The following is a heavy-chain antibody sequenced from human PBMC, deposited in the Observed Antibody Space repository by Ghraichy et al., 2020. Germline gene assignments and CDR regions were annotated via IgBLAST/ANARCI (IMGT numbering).Heavy chain of an antibody. Sequence: SLNISCAASGFTFSSYGMHWVRQAPGKGLEWVAVISYDGSNKYYADSVKGRFTISRDNSKNTLYLQMNSLRAEDTAVYYCAKDLEYGDYVEGGAFDIWGQGTMVTVSS. CDR1: GFTFSSYG. CDR2: ISYDGSNK. CDR3: AKDLEYGDYVEGGAFDI. V-gene: IGHV3-30*18. J-gene: IGHJ3*02. D-gene: IGHD4-17*01.